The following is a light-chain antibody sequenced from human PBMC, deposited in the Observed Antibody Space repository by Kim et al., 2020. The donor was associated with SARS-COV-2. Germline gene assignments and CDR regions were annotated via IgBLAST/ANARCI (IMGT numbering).Light chain of an antibody. CDR1: QSISSW. V-gene: IGKV1-5*03. CDR3: QEYNSYPWT. Sequence: ASVGDRVTITCRASQSISSWLAWYQQKSGKAPKLLIYKASNLESGVPSRFSGSGSGTEFTLTISSLQPDDFATYYCQEYNSYPWTFGQGTKVDIK. J-gene: IGKJ1*01. CDR2: KAS.